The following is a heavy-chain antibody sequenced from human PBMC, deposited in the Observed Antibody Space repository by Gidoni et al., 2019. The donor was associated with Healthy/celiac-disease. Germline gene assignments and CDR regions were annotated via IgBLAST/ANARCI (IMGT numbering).Heavy chain of an antibody. D-gene: IGHD3-9*01. CDR3: ARNYHYDILTGNAFDI. CDR2: VIPILGIA. V-gene: IGHV1-69*04. CDR1: GGTFSSYA. J-gene: IGHJ3*02. Sequence: QVQLVQSGAEVKKPGSSVKVSCKASGGTFSSYAISWVRQAPGQGLEWMGRVIPILGIANYAQKFQGRVTITADNSTSTAYMELSSLRSEDTAVYYCARNYHYDILTGNAFDIWGQGTMVTVSS.